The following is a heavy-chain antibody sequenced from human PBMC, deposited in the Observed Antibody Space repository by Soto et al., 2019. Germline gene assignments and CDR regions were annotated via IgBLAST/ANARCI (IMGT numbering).Heavy chain of an antibody. CDR1: QYTFTNYY. Sequence: ASVKVSCKASQYTFTNYYLHWVRQAPGQRPEWMGWINNGGGTIYAQKFQGGLTMTRDTSITTAYMELSRLSSDDTAFYYCATSSDWSPLLDYWGQGTLVTVSS. J-gene: IGHJ4*02. V-gene: IGHV1-2*02. CDR3: ATSSDWSPLLDY. D-gene: IGHD6-19*01. CDR2: INNGGGT.